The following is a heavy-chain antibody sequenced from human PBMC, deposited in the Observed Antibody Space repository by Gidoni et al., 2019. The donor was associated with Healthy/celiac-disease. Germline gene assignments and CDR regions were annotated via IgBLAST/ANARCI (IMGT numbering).Heavy chain of an antibody. J-gene: IGHJ4*02. CDR3: ARFDTYDSDKYYFDY. Sequence: QVQLVESGGGVVQPGRSLRLSCAASGFNFSSYGMHWVRQAPGKGLEWLAVIWYDGSNKYYADSVKGRFTISRDNSKNTLYLQMNSLRAEDTAVYYCARFDTYDSDKYYFDYWGQGTLVTVSS. V-gene: IGHV3-33*01. CDR1: GFNFSSYG. D-gene: IGHD3-3*01. CDR2: IWYDGSNK.